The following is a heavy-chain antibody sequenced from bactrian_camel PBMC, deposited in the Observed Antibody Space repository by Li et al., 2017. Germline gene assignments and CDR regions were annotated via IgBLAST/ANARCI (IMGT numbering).Heavy chain of an antibody. Sequence: VQLVESGGGSVQAGESLRLSCVASGFAGSNLYMAWFRQAPGKEREGVAAIDNAGSATYTYAVQGRFTISRDDAKRTLYLQMNGLKTEDTAVYYCATGLRPSTIGTASRGQGTQVTVS. J-gene: IGHJ4*01. V-gene: IGHV3S40*01. D-gene: IGHD4*01. CDR1: GFAGSNLY. CDR2: IDNAGSAT. CDR3: ATGLRPSTIGTAS.